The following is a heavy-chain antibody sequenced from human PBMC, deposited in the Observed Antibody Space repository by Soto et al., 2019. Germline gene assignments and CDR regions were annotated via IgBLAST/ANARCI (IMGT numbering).Heavy chain of an antibody. V-gene: IGHV3-30*18. J-gene: IGHJ4*02. CDR3: AKEQDDILTGYYSPGY. CDR1: GFTFSSYG. Sequence: PGGSLRLSCAASGFTFSSYGMHWVRQAPGKGLEWVAVISYDGSNKYYADSVKGRFTISRDNSKNTLYLQMNSLRAEDTAVYYCAKEQDDILTGYYSPGYWGQGTRVTVAS. D-gene: IGHD3-9*01. CDR2: ISYDGSNK.